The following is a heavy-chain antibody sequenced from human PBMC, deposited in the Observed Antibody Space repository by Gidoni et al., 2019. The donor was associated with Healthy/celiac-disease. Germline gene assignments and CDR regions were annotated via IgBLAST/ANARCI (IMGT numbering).Heavy chain of an antibody. V-gene: IGHV3-66*01. CDR2: IYSGGRK. D-gene: IGHD2-21*02. J-gene: IGHJ3*02. Sequence: EVQLVASGGGLVQPGGSLRLSCAASGFTFSSTYMSWVRQAPGKGLEWVSVIYSGGRKYYADSVKGRFTISRDNSKNTLYLQMNSLRAEDTAVYYCARARGAYCGGDCYSDAFDIWGQGTMVTVSS. CDR3: ARARGAYCGGDCYSDAFDI. CDR1: GFTFSSTY.